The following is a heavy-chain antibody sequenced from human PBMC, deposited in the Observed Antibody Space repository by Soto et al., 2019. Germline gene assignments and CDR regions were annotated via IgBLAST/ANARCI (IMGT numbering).Heavy chain of an antibody. CDR2: IYYSGST. J-gene: IGHJ5*02. Sequence: QVQLQESGPGLVKPSQTLSLTCTVSGGSISSGGYYWSWIRQHPGKGLEWIGYIYYSGSTYYNPSLKSRVTISVDTSKNQFSLKLSSVTAADTAVYYCAREWENGSGIWPNWFDPWGQGTLVTVSS. CDR3: AREWENGSGIWPNWFDP. D-gene: IGHD3-10*01. V-gene: IGHV4-31*03. CDR1: GGSISSGGYY.